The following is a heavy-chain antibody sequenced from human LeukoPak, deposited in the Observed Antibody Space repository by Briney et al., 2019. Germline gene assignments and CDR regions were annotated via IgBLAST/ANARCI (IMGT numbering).Heavy chain of an antibody. CDR3: ARVRPAISY. CDR1: GFMFRRYW. V-gene: IGHV3-7*01. CDR2: IKEDGSEK. J-gene: IGHJ4*02. D-gene: IGHD3-3*02. Sequence: GGSLRLSCVASGFMFRRYWMSWVRQAPGKGLEWVANIKEDGSEKHHVDSVKGRFTISRDNAKNTLYLQMNSLRAEDTAVYYCARVRPAISYWGQGTLVTVSS.